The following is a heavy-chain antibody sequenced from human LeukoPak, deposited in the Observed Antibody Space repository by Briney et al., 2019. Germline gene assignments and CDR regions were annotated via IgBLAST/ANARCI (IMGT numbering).Heavy chain of an antibody. CDR1: GGSLRSSTYY. CDR3: ARHDSSGPYNAFDI. CDR2: IYYNGCT. Sequence: SETLSLTCTVSGGSLRSSTYYWGWLRQPPGTGLEWIGTIYYNGCTYYNPSLKSRVTISVDTSKNQFSLKLSSVTAADTAVYYCARHDSSGPYNAFDIWGQGTMVIVSS. D-gene: IGHD3-22*01. J-gene: IGHJ3*02. V-gene: IGHV4-39*01.